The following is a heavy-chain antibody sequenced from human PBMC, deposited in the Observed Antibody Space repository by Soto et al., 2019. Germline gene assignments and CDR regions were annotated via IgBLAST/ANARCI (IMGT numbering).Heavy chain of an antibody. J-gene: IGHJ5*02. Sequence: SQTLSLTCVISGDSVSSNSAAWNWIRQSPSRGLEWLGRTYYRSKWYNDYAVSVKSRITINPDTSKNQFPLQLNSVTPEDTAVYYCAREGIAAAAPGNWFDPWGQGTLVTVSS. V-gene: IGHV6-1*01. D-gene: IGHD6-13*01. CDR1: GDSVSSNSAA. CDR3: AREGIAAAAPGNWFDP. CDR2: TYYRSKWYN.